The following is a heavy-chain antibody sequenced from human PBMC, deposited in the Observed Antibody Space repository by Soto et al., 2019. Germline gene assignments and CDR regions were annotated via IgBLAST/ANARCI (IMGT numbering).Heavy chain of an antibody. CDR2: ISGSGGTT. Sequence: EVQLLESGGGLVQPGGSLRLSCAASGFTFSSYAMSWVRQAPGKGLEWVSAISGSGGTTYYADSVKGRFTISRDISKNTLYLQMNSLRAEDTAVYYCAKDREYYDSSGYYYFDYWGQGTLVTVSS. CDR1: GFTFSSYA. CDR3: AKDREYYDSSGYYYFDY. J-gene: IGHJ4*02. V-gene: IGHV3-23*01. D-gene: IGHD3-22*01.